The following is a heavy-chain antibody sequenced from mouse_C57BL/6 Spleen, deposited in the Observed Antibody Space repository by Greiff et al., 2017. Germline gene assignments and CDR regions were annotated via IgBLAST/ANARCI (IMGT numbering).Heavy chain of an antibody. CDR1: GYTFTSYW. CDR3: ARRYDYDWYFDV. Sequence: QVQLQQPGAELVKPGASVKMSCKASGYTFTSYWITWVKQRPGQGLEWIGDIYPGSGSTNYNEKLKSKATLTVDTSSSTAYMQLSSLTSEDSAVYYGARRYDYDWYFDVWGTGTTVTVSS. J-gene: IGHJ1*03. CDR2: IYPGSGST. D-gene: IGHD2-4*01. V-gene: IGHV1-55*01.